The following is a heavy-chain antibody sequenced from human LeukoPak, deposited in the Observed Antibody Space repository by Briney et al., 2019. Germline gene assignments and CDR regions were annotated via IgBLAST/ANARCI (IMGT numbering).Heavy chain of an antibody. CDR2: IYYSGST. D-gene: IGHD6-13*01. Sequence: NTSQTLSLTCTVSGGSISSGDYYWSWIRQPPGKGLEWIGYIYYSGSTYYNPSLKSRVTISVDTSKNQFSLKLSSVTAADTAVYYCARGVLGSWYVRDWFDPWGQGTLVTVSS. CDR1: GGSISSGDYY. CDR3: ARGVLGSWYVRDWFDP. J-gene: IGHJ5*02. V-gene: IGHV4-30-4*08.